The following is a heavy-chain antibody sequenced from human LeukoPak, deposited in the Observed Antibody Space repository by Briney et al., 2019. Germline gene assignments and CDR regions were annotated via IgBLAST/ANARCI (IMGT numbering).Heavy chain of an antibody. CDR2: IKSDGSEK. CDR1: GFTFSNYG. CDR3: ARDLRGSGNYEFDY. Sequence: GGSLRLSCAASGFTFSNYGMSWVRQAPGRGLEWVANIKSDGSEKHYVDSVKGRFTISRDNAKNSLYLQMNSLRDDDTAVYYCARDLRGSGNYEFDYWGQGTLVTVSS. V-gene: IGHV3-7*01. J-gene: IGHJ4*02. D-gene: IGHD3-10*01.